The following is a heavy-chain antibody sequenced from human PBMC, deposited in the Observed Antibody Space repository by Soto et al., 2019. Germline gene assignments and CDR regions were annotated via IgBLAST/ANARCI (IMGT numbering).Heavy chain of an antibody. Sequence: SETLSLTCTVSGGSISSYYWSWIRQPPGKGLEWIGYIYYSGSTNYNPSLKSRVTISVDTSKNQFSLKLSSVTAADTAVYYCARTNRLYNWFDPWGQGTLVTVSS. CDR2: IYYSGST. CDR1: GGSISSYY. D-gene: IGHD3-16*01. CDR3: ARTNRLYNWFDP. V-gene: IGHV4-59*01. J-gene: IGHJ5*02.